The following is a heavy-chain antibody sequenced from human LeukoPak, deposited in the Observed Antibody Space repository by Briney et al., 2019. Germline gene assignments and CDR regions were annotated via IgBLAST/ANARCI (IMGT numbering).Heavy chain of an antibody. Sequence: SETLSLTCAVHGGSFSGYYWSWIRQPPGKGLEWIGEINHSGSTNYNPSLKSRVTISVDTSKNQFSLKLSSVTAADTAVYYCARGGLRYFDWSNWFDPWGQGTLVTVSS. D-gene: IGHD3-9*01. CDR2: INHSGST. J-gene: IGHJ5*02. CDR1: GGSFSGYY. CDR3: ARGGLRYFDWSNWFDP. V-gene: IGHV4-34*01.